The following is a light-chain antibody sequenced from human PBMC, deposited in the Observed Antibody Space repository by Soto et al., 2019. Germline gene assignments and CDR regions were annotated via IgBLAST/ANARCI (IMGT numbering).Light chain of an antibody. CDR1: QSVSSD. CDR2: DAS. J-gene: IGKJ1*01. Sequence: TRSPATLSLSPGERATLSCRASQSVSSDLAWYQQKPGQAPKLLIYDASSLEGGVPSRFSGSGSGTEFTLTISSLQPDDFATYYCQQYNSYPGTFGQGTKVDIK. V-gene: IGKV1-5*01. CDR3: QQYNSYPGT.